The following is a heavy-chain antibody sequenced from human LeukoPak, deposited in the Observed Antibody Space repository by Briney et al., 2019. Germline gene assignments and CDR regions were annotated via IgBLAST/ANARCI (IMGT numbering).Heavy chain of an antibody. J-gene: IGHJ4*02. D-gene: IGHD2-15*01. Sequence: SETLSLTCAVHGGSFSGYYWSWIRHPPGKGREWIGEINHSGSTNYNPSLKSRVTISVDTSKNQFPLKLSSVTAADTAVYYCARGSVVVVAATVFDYWGQGTLVTVSS. CDR1: GGSFSGYY. CDR2: INHSGST. CDR3: ARGSVVVVAATVFDY. V-gene: IGHV4-34*01.